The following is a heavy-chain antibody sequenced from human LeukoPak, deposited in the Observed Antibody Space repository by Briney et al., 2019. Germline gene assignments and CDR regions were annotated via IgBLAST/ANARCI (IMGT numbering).Heavy chain of an antibody. J-gene: IGHJ4*02. CDR1: GFTFGSYA. D-gene: IGHD2-2*01. CDR3: ARAVGYCSSTSCYAPFFDY. Sequence: GGSLRLSCAASGFTFGSYAMSWVRQAPGKGLEWVSAISGSGGSTYYADSVKGRFTISRDNSKNTLYLQMNSLRAEDTAVYYCARAVGYCSSTSCYAPFFDYWGQGTLVTVSS. V-gene: IGHV3-23*01. CDR2: ISGSGGST.